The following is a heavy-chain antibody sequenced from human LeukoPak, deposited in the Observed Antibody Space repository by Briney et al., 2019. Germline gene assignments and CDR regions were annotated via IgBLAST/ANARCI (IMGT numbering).Heavy chain of an antibody. CDR1: GFTFSTYW. Sequence: GGSLRLSCAASGFTFSTYWMHWVRQAPGKGLVWVSRLKTDGSNTFYADSVKGRFTISRDNAKNTLYLQMNSLRAEDTAVYYCAVVVLSDAFDIWGQGTMVTVSS. J-gene: IGHJ3*02. D-gene: IGHD2-2*01. V-gene: IGHV3-74*01. CDR3: AVVVLSDAFDI. CDR2: LKTDGSNT.